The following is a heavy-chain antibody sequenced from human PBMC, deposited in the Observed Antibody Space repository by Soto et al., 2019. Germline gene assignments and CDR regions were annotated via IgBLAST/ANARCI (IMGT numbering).Heavy chain of an antibody. V-gene: IGHV4-34*01. CDR3: ARSMNDHNHHHWGFDS. Sequence: SETLSLTCAVYGGSFNPYHWSFIRQPPGKWLEWIGEIDHTGRTNYNPSVKGRVTMSVDTSKNQFSLNLRSVTAADTAVYFCARSMNDHNHHHWGFDSWGQGTLVTVSS. CDR1: GGSFNPYH. D-gene: IGHD7-27*01. J-gene: IGHJ5*01. CDR2: IDHTGRT.